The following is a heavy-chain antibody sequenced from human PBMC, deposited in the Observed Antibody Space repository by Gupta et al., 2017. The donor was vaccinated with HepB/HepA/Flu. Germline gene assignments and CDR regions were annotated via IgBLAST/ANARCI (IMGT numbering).Heavy chain of an antibody. CDR2: VFYSGIT. D-gene: IGHD2-21*01. V-gene: IGHV4-39*01. CDR3: TRRQYCVTASCLATQRSTDV. Sequence: QLQLQESGPGQVKPSETLSLTCTVSGDSITNHIHHWAWIRQPPGKGLEWIATVFYSGITSYSPSLKSRVTISMDTSENQFSLKLTSVTAADTAVYFCTRRQYCVTASCLATQRSTDVWGRGTMVSVSS. CDR1: GDSITNHIHH. J-gene: IGHJ3*01.